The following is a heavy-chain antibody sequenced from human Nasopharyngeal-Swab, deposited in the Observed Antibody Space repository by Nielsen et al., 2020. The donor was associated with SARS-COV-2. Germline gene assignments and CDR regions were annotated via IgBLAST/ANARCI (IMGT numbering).Heavy chain of an antibody. CDR3: VREFEATGATYLDY. D-gene: IGHD1-26*01. V-gene: IGHV3-48*02. CDR2: ITSSSSTR. CDR1: GFAFIDYS. J-gene: IGHJ4*02. Sequence: GESLKISCAASGFAFIDYSMDWVRQAPGKGLEWVSYITSSSSTRYYADSVKGRFTVSRDNAKNSLYLQMSSLRDEDTAVYYCVREFEATGATYLDYWGLGTRVTVSS.